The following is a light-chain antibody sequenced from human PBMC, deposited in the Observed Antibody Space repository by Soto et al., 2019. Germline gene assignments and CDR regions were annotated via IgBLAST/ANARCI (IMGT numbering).Light chain of an antibody. Sequence: EIGLPQSPGTLSLSPGERATLSCRASQSVRDRYLAWYQQKPGQAPSLLIYDTSTRATGVPDRFSGSGSGTDFALAISRVEPEDFAIYFCQQYGSSPGTFGQGTKVEI. CDR3: QQYGSSPGT. V-gene: IGKV3-20*01. CDR1: QSVRDRY. CDR2: DTS. J-gene: IGKJ1*01.